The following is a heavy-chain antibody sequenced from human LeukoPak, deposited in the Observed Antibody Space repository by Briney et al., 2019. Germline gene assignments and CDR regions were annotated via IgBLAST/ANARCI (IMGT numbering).Heavy chain of an antibody. CDR1: GYTFTSYG. CDR2: ISAYNGNT. V-gene: IGHV1-18*01. Sequence: ASVKVSCKASGYTFTSYGISWVRQAPGQGLEWMGWISAYNGNTNYAQKLQGRVTMTTDTSTSTAYMELRSLRSDDTAAYYCARDRGGAAAGASNLFDYWGQGTLVTVSS. D-gene: IGHD6-13*01. CDR3: ARDRGGAAAGASNLFDY. J-gene: IGHJ4*02.